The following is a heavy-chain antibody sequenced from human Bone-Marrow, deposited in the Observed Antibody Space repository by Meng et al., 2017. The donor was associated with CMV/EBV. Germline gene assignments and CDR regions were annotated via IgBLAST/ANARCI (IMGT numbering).Heavy chain of an antibody. J-gene: IGHJ6*02. Sequence: GESLKISCAASGFTFSSYSMNWVRQAPGKGLEWLGRTRKKANSNTTEYAASVRGRFIISRDDSKNLLYLQMNSLKTEDTAVYYCAGSPYYYYGMDVWGQGTTVTVSS. CDR1: GFTFSSYS. V-gene: IGHV3-72*01. CDR2: TRKKANSNTT. CDR3: AGSPYYYYGMDV.